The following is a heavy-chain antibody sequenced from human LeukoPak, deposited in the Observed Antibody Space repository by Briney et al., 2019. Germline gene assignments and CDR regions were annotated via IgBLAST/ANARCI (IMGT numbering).Heavy chain of an antibody. CDR2: ISYDGSNK. CDR1: GFTFSSYG. CDR3: AKLNPPGGYSYGAFDY. J-gene: IGHJ4*02. V-gene: IGHV3-30*18. D-gene: IGHD5-18*01. Sequence: GRSLRLSCAASGFTFSSYGMHWVRQAPGKGLEWVAVISYDGSNKYYADSVKGRFTISRDNSKNTLYLQMNSLRAEDTAVYYCAKLNPPGGYSYGAFDYWGQGTLVTVSS.